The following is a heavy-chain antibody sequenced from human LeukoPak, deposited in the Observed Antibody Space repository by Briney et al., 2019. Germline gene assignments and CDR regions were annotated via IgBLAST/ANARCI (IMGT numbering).Heavy chain of an antibody. CDR2: ISADGGST. D-gene: IGHD6-13*01. V-gene: IGHV3-43*02. J-gene: IGHJ4*02. Sequence: GGSLRLSCVASGLNFDDSAMHWVRQAPGKGLQWISLISADGGSTYYADSVKGRSTISRDNSKNSLCLQMNSLTTEDTAFYYCAKDKAGTIVWYGRWAIGLFDYWGQGTLLTVSS. CDR1: GLNFDDSA. CDR3: AKDKAGTIVWYGRWAIGLFDY.